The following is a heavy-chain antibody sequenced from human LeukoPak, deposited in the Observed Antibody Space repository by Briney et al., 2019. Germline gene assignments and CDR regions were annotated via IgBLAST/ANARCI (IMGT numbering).Heavy chain of an antibody. Sequence: ASVKVSCKASGYTFTGYYMHWVRQAPGQGLEWMGWINPNSGGTNYAQKFQGRVTMTRDTSISTAYMELSRLRSDDTAVYYCARDHCTSATCYGNDFDYWGQGTLVTVSS. V-gene: IGHV1-2*02. D-gene: IGHD2-2*01. CDR1: GYTFTGYY. CDR2: INPNSGGT. J-gene: IGHJ4*02. CDR3: ARDHCTSATCYGNDFDY.